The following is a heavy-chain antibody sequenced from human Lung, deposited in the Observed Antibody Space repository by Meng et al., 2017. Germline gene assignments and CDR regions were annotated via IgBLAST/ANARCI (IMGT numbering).Heavy chain of an antibody. V-gene: IGHV4-34*01. J-gene: IGHJ4*02. CDR1: GGSFSDYY. CDR3: ARGPTTMAHDFDY. Sequence: QAQLQRWGAGCLKPSEAFSLTCVVSGGSFSDYYWSWIRQPPGKGLGWIGEINHSGSTNYNPSLESRATISVDTSQNNLSLKLSSVTAADSAVYYCARGPTTMAHDFDYWGQGTLVTVSS. CDR2: INHSGST. D-gene: IGHD4-11*01.